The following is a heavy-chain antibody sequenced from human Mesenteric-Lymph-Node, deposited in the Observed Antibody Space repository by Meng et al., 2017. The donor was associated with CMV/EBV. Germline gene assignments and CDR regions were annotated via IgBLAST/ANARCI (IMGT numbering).Heavy chain of an antibody. CDR3: ARVGYGDYDEFDY. CDR1: GGSIRSGGSY. CDR2: IYYSGST. D-gene: IGHD4-17*01. J-gene: IGHJ4*02. Sequence: VSGGSIRSGGSYWSWIRQHPGKGLEWIGYIYYSGSTYYNPSLKSRVTISVDTSKNQFSLKLSSVTAADTAVYYCARVGYGDYDEFDYWGQGTLVTVSS. V-gene: IGHV4-31*02.